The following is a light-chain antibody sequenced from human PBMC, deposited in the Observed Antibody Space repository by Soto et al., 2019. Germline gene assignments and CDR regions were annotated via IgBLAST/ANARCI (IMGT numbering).Light chain of an antibody. J-gene: IGKJ4*01. CDR2: GAS. CDR1: QGVSRK. CDR3: QQRSSWPLT. Sequence: DIVMTQSPATLSLAPGERVTFSCRASQGVSRKLAWYQHKPGQAPRLLISGASNRATGIPARFSGSGSGTDFSLIISTLEPDDFAVYYCQQRSSWPLTFGGGTKVDIK. V-gene: IGKV3-11*01.